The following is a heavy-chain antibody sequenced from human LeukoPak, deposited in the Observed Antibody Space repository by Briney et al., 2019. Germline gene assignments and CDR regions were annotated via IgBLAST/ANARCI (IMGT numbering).Heavy chain of an antibody. CDR1: GFTLGDYA. D-gene: IGHD2/OR15-2a*01. V-gene: IGHV3-49*04. CDR3: IKSTTASGGYWFDP. Sequence: PGGSLRLSCTASGFTLGDYAITWVRQAPGKGLEWVGLIRNKVYGGTAEYAASVKGRFTISREDSKSIAYLQMNSLKIEDTGIYYCIKSTTASGGYWFDPWGQGTLVTVSS. J-gene: IGHJ5*02. CDR2: IRNKVYGGTA.